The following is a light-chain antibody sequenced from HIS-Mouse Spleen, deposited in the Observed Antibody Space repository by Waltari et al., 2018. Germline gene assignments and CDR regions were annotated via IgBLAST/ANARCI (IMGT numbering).Light chain of an antibody. V-gene: IGKV1-33*01. Sequence: DIQMTQSPSSLSASVGDRVTITCQASQDISNYLNWYQQKPGKAPKLLIYDASNLETAVPSRFSGSGSGTDFTFTISSLQPEDIATYYCQQYDNLPRTFGPGTKVDIK. CDR3: QQYDNLPRT. J-gene: IGKJ3*01. CDR1: QDISNY. CDR2: DAS.